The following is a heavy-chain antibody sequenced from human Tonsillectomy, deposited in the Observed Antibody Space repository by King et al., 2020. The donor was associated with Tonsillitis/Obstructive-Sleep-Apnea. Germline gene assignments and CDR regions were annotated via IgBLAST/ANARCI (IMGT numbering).Heavy chain of an antibody. CDR1: GYAFTSNY. Sequence: QLVQSGAEVKKPGASVKLSCKASGYAFTSNYIHWVRQAPGQGLEWMGIINPSGGSTNYAQKFQDRITMTRDTSTSTVYMELSSLRSEDTAVYYCARGIVVMVYGSRIKVNDAFDIWGQGTMVIVSS. CDR2: INPSGGST. CDR3: ARGIVVMVYGSRIKVNDAFDI. J-gene: IGHJ3*02. V-gene: IGHV1-46*01. D-gene: IGHD2-8*01.